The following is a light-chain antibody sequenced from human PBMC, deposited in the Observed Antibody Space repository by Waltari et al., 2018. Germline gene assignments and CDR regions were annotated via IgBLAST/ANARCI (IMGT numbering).Light chain of an antibody. V-gene: IGKV4-1*01. Sequence: DIVMTQSPDSLTVPLGERAPINCKSSHSILYNSKNKNSLAWYQQKPGQPPNLLIDCASTRESDVPDRFSGSGSGTDFTLSISSLEAVDVAVYYCQQYYTAPCTFGQGTKVEIK. CDR3: QQYYTAPCT. J-gene: IGKJ2*02. CDR1: HSILYNSKNKNS. CDR2: CAS.